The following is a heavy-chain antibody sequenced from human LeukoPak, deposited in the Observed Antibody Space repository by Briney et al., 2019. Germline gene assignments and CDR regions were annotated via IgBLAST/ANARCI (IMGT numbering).Heavy chain of an antibody. Sequence: GGSLRLSCAAPGFTFTTYSMNWVRQAPGKGLEWVSYISSSGTIYYADSVKGRFTISRDNAKNSLYLQMNSLRAEDTAVYYCARDQGNWNIDYWGQGTLVTVSS. V-gene: IGHV3-48*04. D-gene: IGHD1/OR15-1a*01. CDR2: ISSSGTI. CDR1: GFTFTTYS. CDR3: ARDQGNWNIDY. J-gene: IGHJ4*02.